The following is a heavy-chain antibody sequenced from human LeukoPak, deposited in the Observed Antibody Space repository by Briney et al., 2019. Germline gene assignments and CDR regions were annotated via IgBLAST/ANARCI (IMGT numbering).Heavy chain of an antibody. Sequence: GGSLRLSCAASGFTFSSYSMSWVRQAPGKGLEGVSYIGSTSSTIYYADSVKGRFTISRDNAKNSLYLQMNSLRAEDTAVYYCARVVVSAARGGFDPWGQGTLVTVSS. CDR1: GFTFSSYS. J-gene: IGHJ5*02. CDR3: ARVVVSAARGGFDP. CDR2: IGSTSSTI. D-gene: IGHD2-2*01. V-gene: IGHV3-48*01.